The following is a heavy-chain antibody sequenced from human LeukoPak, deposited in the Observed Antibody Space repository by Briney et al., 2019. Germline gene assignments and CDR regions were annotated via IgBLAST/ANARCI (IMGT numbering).Heavy chain of an antibody. CDR3: ARHSSGLYCGSTSCYRKPYYFDY. V-gene: IGHV4-38-2*02. J-gene: IGHJ4*02. Sequence: PSETLSLTCTVSGFSISSGYYWGWIRQPPGKGLEWIGTVYNSGSTYYNPSLKSRVTISVDTSKNQFSLKLSSVTAADTAVYYCARHSSGLYCGSTSCYRKPYYFDYWGQGTLVTVSS. CDR1: GFSISSGYY. CDR2: VYNSGST. D-gene: IGHD2-2*01.